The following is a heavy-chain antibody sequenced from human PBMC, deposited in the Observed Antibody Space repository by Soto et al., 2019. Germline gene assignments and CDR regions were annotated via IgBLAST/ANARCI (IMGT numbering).Heavy chain of an antibody. J-gene: IGHJ3*02. CDR2: TKHDGSEK. V-gene: IGHV3-7*01. D-gene: IGHD7-27*01. CDR3: ARSLGWRDAFDI. Sequence: EVQLVESGGGLVQPGGSLRLSCAASGFTFSSSWMGWVRQAPGKGLEWMANTKHDGSEKYYVDSLKGRITVSRDNAKNSLSLQINSLRAEDTAVYYCARSLGWRDAFDIWGQGTMVTVSS. CDR1: GFTFSSSW.